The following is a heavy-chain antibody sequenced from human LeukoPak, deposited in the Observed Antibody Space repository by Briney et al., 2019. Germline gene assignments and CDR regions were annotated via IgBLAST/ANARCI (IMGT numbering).Heavy chain of an antibody. J-gene: IGHJ4*02. Sequence: SVKVSCKASGGTFSSYAISWVRQAPGQGLEWMGRIIPILGIANYAQKFQGRVTITPDKSTGTAYMELSSRRSEDTAVYYCASTLHSGSYSDYWGQGTLVTVSS. V-gene: IGHV1-69*04. D-gene: IGHD3-10*01. CDR3: ASTLHSGSYSDY. CDR2: IIPILGIA. CDR1: GGTFSSYA.